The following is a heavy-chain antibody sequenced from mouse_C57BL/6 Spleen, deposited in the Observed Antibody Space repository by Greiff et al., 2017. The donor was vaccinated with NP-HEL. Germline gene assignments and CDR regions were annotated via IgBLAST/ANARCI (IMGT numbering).Heavy chain of an antibody. V-gene: IGHV14-4*01. J-gene: IGHJ3*01. CDR2: IDPENGDT. Sequence: VQLKQSGAELVRPGASVKLSCTASGFNIKDDYMHWVKQRPEQGLEWIGWIDPENGDTEYASKFQGKATITADTSSNTAYLQLSSLTSEDTAVCYCTTLSSNYGAYWGQGTLVTVSA. D-gene: IGHD2-5*01. CDR1: GFNIKDDY. CDR3: TTLSSNYGAY.